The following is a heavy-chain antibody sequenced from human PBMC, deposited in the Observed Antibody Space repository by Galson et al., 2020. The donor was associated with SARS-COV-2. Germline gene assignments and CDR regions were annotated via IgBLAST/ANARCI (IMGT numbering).Heavy chain of an antibody. J-gene: IGHJ3*02. CDR2: IFSNDEK. CDR1: GFSLSNARMG. D-gene: IGHD3-10*01. V-gene: IGHV2-26*01. CDR3: ARIVSGILWFGELLHGKDAFDI. Sequence: SGPTLVKPTETLTLTCTVSGFSLSNARMGVSWIRQPPGKALEWLEHIFSNDEKSYSTSLKSRLTITKDTSKSQVVLTMTNMDPVDTATYYCARIVSGILWFGELLHGKDAFDIWGQGTMVTVSS.